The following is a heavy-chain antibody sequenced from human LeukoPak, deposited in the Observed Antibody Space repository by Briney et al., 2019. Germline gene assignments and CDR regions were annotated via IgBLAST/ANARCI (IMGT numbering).Heavy chain of an antibody. V-gene: IGHV3-23*01. J-gene: IGHJ4*02. D-gene: IGHD3-10*01. CDR1: GFTLSSYA. Sequence: PGGSLRLSCAASGFTLSSYATSWVRQAPGKGLEWVSAISASGADTYNADSVKGRFTISRDTSKNTVYLQMNSLRDEDTAVYYCAKQLDSGNFYPTGDDYWGQGTLVTVSS. CDR3: AKQLDSGNFYPTGDDY. CDR2: ISASGADT.